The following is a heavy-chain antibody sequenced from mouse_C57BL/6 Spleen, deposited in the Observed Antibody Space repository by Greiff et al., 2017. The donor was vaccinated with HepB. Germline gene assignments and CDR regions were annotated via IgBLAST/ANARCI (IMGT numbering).Heavy chain of an antibody. V-gene: IGHV1-52*01. CDR3: AREGAAHMDY. Sequence: QVQLQQPGAELVRPGSSVKLSCKASGYTFTSYWMQWVKQRPIQGLEWIGNIDPSDSETHYNQKFKDKATLTVEKSSSTAYMQLSSLTSEDSAVYYCAREGAAHMDYWGQGTSVTVSS. CDR1: GYTFTSYW. D-gene: IGHD3-2*02. J-gene: IGHJ4*01. CDR2: IDPSDSET.